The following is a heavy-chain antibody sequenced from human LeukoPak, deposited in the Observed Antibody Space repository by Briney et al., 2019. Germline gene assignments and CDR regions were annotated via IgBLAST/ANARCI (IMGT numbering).Heavy chain of an antibody. V-gene: IGHV3-30*18. Sequence: SGGSLRLSCAASGFTFSSYGMHWVRQAPGKGXXXXAVISYDGGKKYYADSVKGRFTISRDNSKNTLYLQMNSLRAEDTAVYYCAKARIAATADLDYWGQGTLVTVSS. CDR2: ISYDGGKK. CDR1: GFTFSSYG. J-gene: IGHJ4*02. D-gene: IGHD6-13*01. CDR3: AKARIAATADLDY.